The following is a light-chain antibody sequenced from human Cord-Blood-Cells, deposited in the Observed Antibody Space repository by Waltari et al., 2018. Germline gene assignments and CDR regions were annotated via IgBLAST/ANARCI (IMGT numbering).Light chain of an antibody. CDR2: EGS. V-gene: IGLV2-23*01. CDR3: CSYAGSSTWV. Sequence: QSALTQPASVSGSPGQSLTISCAGTSSDVGSYNLVSWYQQHPGKAPKLMIYEGSKRPSGVSNRSSVAKSGNTASLTISGLQAEDEADYYCCSYAGSSTWVFGGGTKLTVL. CDR1: SSDVGSYNL. J-gene: IGLJ3*02.